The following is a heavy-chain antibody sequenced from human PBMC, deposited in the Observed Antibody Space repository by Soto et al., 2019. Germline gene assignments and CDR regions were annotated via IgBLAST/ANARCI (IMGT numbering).Heavy chain of an antibody. D-gene: IGHD1-26*01. V-gene: IGHV1-69*06. Sequence: XSVKVSCKASVGTLSSYAISLVRQAPGQGLEWMGGIIPIFGTANYAQKFQGRVTITADKSTSTAYMELSSLRSEGTAVYYCARVGPDSGRSDYYYGMDVWGQGTTVTGSS. J-gene: IGHJ6*02. CDR1: VGTLSSYA. CDR2: IIPIFGTA. CDR3: ARVGPDSGRSDYYYGMDV.